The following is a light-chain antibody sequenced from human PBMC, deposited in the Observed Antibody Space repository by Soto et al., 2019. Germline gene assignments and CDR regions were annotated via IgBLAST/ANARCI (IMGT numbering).Light chain of an antibody. CDR3: QQANTFPIS. V-gene: IGKV1-12*01. CDR2: TTS. CDR1: QAINRW. Sequence: DIQMTQSPSFMSASVGDRVTVTCRASQAINRWLAWYQQKPGKAPKLLIYTTSTLASGVPSRFSGSGSGTDFTPTISSLQPEDFAPYYGQQANTFPISFGQGTRLEIK. J-gene: IGKJ5*01.